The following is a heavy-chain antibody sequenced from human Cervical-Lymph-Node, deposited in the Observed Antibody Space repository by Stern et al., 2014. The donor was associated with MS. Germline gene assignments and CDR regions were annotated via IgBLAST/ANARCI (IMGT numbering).Heavy chain of an antibody. J-gene: IGHJ4*02. CDR1: GGSLSSPTFY. Sequence: QLQLQESGPRLVKPSETLSLTCTVSGGSLSSPTFYWGWIRQPPGKDLEWIGSIYYSGNTYYNPSLKSRVTISVDTSRNHFSLKLSSVTAADTAVYYCAKYPYGSYFDTWGQGTLVTVSS. CDR2: IYYSGNT. CDR3: AKYPYGSYFDT. D-gene: IGHD3-10*01. V-gene: IGHV4-39*01.